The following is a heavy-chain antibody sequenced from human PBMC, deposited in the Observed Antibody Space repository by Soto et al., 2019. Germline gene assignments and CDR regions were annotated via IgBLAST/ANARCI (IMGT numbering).Heavy chain of an antibody. Sequence: QVQLVQSGAEVKKPGASVKVSCKASGYTFTSYAMHWVRQAPGQRLEWMGWINAGNGNTKYSQKFQGRVTITRETSASTAYMELSSLRSEDTAVYYCASRSLWGWFGDAFDIWGQGTMVTVSS. D-gene: IGHD3-10*01. CDR1: GYTFTSYA. CDR2: INAGNGNT. V-gene: IGHV1-3*01. J-gene: IGHJ3*02. CDR3: ASRSLWGWFGDAFDI.